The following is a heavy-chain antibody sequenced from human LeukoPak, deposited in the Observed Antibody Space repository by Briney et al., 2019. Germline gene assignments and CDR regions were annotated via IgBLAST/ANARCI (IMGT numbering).Heavy chain of an antibody. CDR3: ARSRRGYYMDV. V-gene: IGHV1-8*01. Sequence: ASVKVSCKASGYSFNNYDINWVRQAAGQGPEWMGRLDPHSGDTDYAQKFRGRVIMTKNTSINTAYLEFSSLISEDTAVYYCARSRRGYYMDVWARGTTVTVSS. CDR2: LDPHSGDT. J-gene: IGHJ6*03. CDR1: GYSFNNYD.